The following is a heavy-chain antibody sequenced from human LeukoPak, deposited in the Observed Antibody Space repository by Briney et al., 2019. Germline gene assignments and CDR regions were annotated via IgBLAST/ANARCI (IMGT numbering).Heavy chain of an antibody. D-gene: IGHD1-1*01. CDR2: IYHSGST. CDR3: ARQIVATVYFDH. Sequence: PSETLSLTCAVSGYSISSGYYWGWIRQPPGKGLEWIGSIYHSGSTYYNPSLKSRVTISVDTSKNQFSLKLSSVTAADTAVYYCARQIVATVYFDHWGQGTLVTVSS. CDR1: GYSISSGYY. V-gene: IGHV4-38-2*01. J-gene: IGHJ4*02.